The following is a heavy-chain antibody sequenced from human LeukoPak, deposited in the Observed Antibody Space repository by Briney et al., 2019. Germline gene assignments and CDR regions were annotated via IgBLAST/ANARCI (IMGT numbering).Heavy chain of an antibody. CDR3: ARDFWDDFEYFDL. V-gene: IGHV3-23*01. J-gene: IGHJ2*01. CDR2: ISGSGDST. Sequence: PGGSLRLSCAASGFTFTSHAVSWVRQAPGKGLKWTSAISGSGDSTYYADSVKRRFTISRDNSRNTVYLQMNSLSAEDTAVYYCARDFWDDFEYFDLWGRGTLVTVSS. CDR1: GFTFTSHA. D-gene: IGHD3-3*01.